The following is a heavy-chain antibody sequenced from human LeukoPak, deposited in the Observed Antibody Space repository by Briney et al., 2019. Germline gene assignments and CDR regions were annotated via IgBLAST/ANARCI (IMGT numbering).Heavy chain of an antibody. CDR1: GGSISSYY. D-gene: IGHD2-2*01. CDR2: IYYSGST. Sequence: PSETLSLTCTVSGGSISSYYWSWIRQPPGKGLEWIGYIYYSGSTNYNPSLKSRVTISVDTSKNQFSLKLSSVTAADTAVYYCSVLGYCNSTSCYGWFDPWGQGTLVTVSS. CDR3: SVLGYCNSTSCYGWFDP. J-gene: IGHJ5*02. V-gene: IGHV4-59*01.